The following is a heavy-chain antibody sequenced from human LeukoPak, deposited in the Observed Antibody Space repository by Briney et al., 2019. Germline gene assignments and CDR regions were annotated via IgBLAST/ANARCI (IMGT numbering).Heavy chain of an antibody. V-gene: IGHV3-30*04. J-gene: IGHJ4*02. D-gene: IGHD5-12*01. CDR2: ISYDETQK. Sequence: GGSLRLSCSASGFTFSSYSMHWVRQAPGKGLEWVSFISYDETQKYYADSVQGRFTISRDTSRNTLYLQMNSLGPEDTAVYYCARASIGYTIIPPRDFFDYWGQGSLVTVSS. CDR1: GFTFSSYS. CDR3: ARASIGYTIIPPRDFFDY.